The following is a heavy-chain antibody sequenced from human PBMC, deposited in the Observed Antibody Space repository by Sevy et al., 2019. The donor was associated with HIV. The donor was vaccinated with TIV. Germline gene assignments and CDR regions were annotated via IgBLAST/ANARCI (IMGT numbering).Heavy chain of an antibody. CDR3: TTGRCSGGSCWGFYYYGMDV. CDR1: GFTFSNAW. Sequence: GGSLRLSCAASGFTFSNAWMSWVRQAPGKGLEWVGRIKSKTDGGTTDYAAPVKGRFTISREDSKNTLYLQMNSLKTEDTAVYYCTTGRCSGGSCWGFYYYGMDVWGQGTTVTVSS. V-gene: IGHV3-15*01. J-gene: IGHJ6*02. D-gene: IGHD2-15*01. CDR2: IKSKTDGGTT.